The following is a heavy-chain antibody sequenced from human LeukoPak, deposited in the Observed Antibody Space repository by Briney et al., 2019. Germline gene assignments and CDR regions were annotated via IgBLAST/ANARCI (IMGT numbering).Heavy chain of an antibody. CDR3: VREQRSYDFSSSFYVAHGMDV. D-gene: IGHD3-3*01. V-gene: IGHV4-59*01. CDR2: IYYTGST. CDR1: GGSIGTFY. J-gene: IGHJ6*02. Sequence: SETLSLTCTVSGGSIGTFYWSWIRRPPGKGLEWIGYIYYTGSTNYNPSLKSRDTISVDTSKNQVSLRLTSVTAADTAVYYCVREQRSYDFSSSFYVAHGMDVWGQGTTVIVSS.